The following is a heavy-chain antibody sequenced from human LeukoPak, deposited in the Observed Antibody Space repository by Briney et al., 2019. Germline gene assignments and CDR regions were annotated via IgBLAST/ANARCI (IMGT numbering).Heavy chain of an antibody. Sequence: ASVKVSCKASGYTFTGCYMHWVRQAPGQGLEWMGWINPNSGGTNYAQKFQGRVTMTRDTSISTAYMELSRLRSDDTAVYYCARDLIPGYSYGLDYWGQGTLVTVSS. J-gene: IGHJ4*02. CDR1: GYTFTGCY. CDR2: INPNSGGT. D-gene: IGHD5-18*01. V-gene: IGHV1-2*02. CDR3: ARDLIPGYSYGLDY.